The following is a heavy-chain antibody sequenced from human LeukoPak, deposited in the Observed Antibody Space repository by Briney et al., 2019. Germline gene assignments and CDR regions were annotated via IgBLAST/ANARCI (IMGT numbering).Heavy chain of an antibody. D-gene: IGHD6-19*01. CDR2: IYPGDSET. Sequence: GESLKISCKVSGYTFTNYWIGWVRQMPGRGLEWMGIIYPGDSETRYSPSFLGHVTISVDKSIATAYLQWSSLKASDSAIYYCAVGGVGLPEGGSLGWYDWYFDLWGRGSLVTVSS. J-gene: IGHJ2*01. V-gene: IGHV5-51*01. CDR3: AVGGVGLPEGGSLGWYDWYFDL. CDR1: GYTFTNYW.